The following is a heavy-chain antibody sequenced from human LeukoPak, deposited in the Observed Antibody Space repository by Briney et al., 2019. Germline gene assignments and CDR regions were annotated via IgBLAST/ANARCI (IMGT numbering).Heavy chain of an antibody. CDR3: ARSPRIAAAGTGFDY. CDR1: GYSFTTYW. V-gene: IGHV5-51*01. Sequence: GESLKISCKGSGYSFTTYWIAWVRQMPGKGLEWMGIIYPDDSDTRYSPSFQGQVTISADKSISTAYLQWSSLKASDTAMYYCARSPRIAAAGTGFDYWGQGTLATVSS. CDR2: IYPDDSDT. D-gene: IGHD6-13*01. J-gene: IGHJ4*02.